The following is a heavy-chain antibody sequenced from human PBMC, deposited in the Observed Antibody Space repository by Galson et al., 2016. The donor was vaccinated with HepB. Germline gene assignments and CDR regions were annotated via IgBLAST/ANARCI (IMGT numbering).Heavy chain of an antibody. D-gene: IGHD3-3*01. V-gene: IGHV1-18*01. J-gene: IGHJ4*02. CDR3: ARGDTSGYYSDLYN. Sequence: SVKVSCKASGYTFSKYGLTWVRQAPGHGLQWVGWISALSGDTNYAQKFQGRVTLTTDAYTNTAYMELRSLIYDETAVYFFARGDTSGYYSDLYNWGQGTLFTVSS. CDR2: ISALSGDT. CDR1: GYTFSKYG.